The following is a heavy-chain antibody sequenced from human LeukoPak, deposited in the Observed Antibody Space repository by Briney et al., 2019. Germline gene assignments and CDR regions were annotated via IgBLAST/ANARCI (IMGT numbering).Heavy chain of an antibody. CDR3: AREDTGDLAFDY. CDR1: GFTVSSHY. V-gene: IGHV3-66*02. CDR2: IYRDGKT. J-gene: IGHJ4*02. D-gene: IGHD1-1*01. Sequence: GGSLRLSCAASGFTVSSHYMTWVRQAPGRGLEWVSVIYRDGKTYYADSVKGRFTISRDNSKNTLYLQMNSLKTEDTAVYYCAREDTGDLAFDYWDQGTLVTVSS.